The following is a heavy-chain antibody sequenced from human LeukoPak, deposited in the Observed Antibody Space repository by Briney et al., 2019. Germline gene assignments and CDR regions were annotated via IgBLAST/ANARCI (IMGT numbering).Heavy chain of an antibody. CDR2: IYYSGST. CDR3: ARAVGYDFWSGYRYGGDYFDY. Sequence: SETLSLTCTVSGGSISSGDYYWSWIRQPPGKGLEWIGYIYYSGSTYYNPSLKSRVTISVDTSKNPFSLNLSSVTAADTAVYYCARAVGYDFWSGYRYGGDYFDYWGQGTLVTVSS. D-gene: IGHD3-3*01. CDR1: GGSISSGDYY. J-gene: IGHJ4*02. V-gene: IGHV4-30-4*08.